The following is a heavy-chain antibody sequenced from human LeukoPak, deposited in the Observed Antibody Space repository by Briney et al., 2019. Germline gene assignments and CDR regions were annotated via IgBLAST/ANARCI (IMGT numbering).Heavy chain of an antibody. J-gene: IGHJ4*02. CDR2: IYYSGST. CDR3: ARLGMENYFDY. V-gene: IGHV4-39*01. D-gene: IGHD1-1*01. CDR1: GASISSSSYS. Sequence: SETLSLTCTVSGASISSSSYSWGWIRQPPGKGLEWIGSIYYSGSTYYNPSLKSRVTISVDTSKNQCSLKLSSVTAADTTVYYCARLGMENYFDYWGQGTLVTVSS.